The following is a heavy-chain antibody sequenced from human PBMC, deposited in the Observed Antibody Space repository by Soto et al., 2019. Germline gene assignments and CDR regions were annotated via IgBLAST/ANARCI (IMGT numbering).Heavy chain of an antibody. D-gene: IGHD6-19*01. CDR1: GGSISSSSYY. CDR2: IYYSGST. CDR3: ARADYSSGWYGVGAFDI. Sequence: QLQLQESGPGLVKPSETLSLTCTVSGGSISSSSYYWGWIRQPPGKGLEWIGSIYYSGSTYYNPSLKSRVTISVDTSKNQFSLKLSSVTAADTAVYYCARADYSSGWYGVGAFDIWGQGTMVTVSS. J-gene: IGHJ3*02. V-gene: IGHV4-39*01.